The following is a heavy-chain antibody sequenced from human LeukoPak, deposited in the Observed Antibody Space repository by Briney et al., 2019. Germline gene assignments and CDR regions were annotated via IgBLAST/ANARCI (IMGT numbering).Heavy chain of an antibody. CDR3: ARRIAVAGFVFDY. V-gene: IGHV4-39*07. CDR1: GGSISSSSYY. D-gene: IGHD6-19*01. Sequence: MASETLSLTCTVSGGSISSSSYYWGWIRQPPGKGLEWIGSIYYSGSTNYNPSLKSRVTISVDTSKNQFSLKLSSVTAADTAVYYCARRIAVAGFVFDYWGQGTLVTVSS. CDR2: IYYSGST. J-gene: IGHJ4*02.